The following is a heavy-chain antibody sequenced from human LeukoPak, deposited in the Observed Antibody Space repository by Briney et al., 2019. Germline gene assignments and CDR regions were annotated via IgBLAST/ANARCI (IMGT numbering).Heavy chain of an antibody. CDR2: IIPIFGTA. D-gene: IGHD3-22*01. J-gene: IGHJ5*02. V-gene: IGHV1-69*13. Sequence: ASVKVSCKASGGTFSSYAISWVRQAPGQGLEWMGGIIPIFGTANYAQKFQGRVTITADESTSTAYMELSSLRSEDTAVYYCARDPGAEYYDSSGYYWFDPWGQGTLVTVSS. CDR1: GGTFSSYA. CDR3: ARDPGAEYYDSSGYYWFDP.